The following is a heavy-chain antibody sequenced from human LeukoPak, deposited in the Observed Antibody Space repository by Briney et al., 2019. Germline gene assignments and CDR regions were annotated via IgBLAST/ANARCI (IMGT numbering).Heavy chain of an antibody. CDR1: GFTFSSYA. CDR2: ITGSGDGT. J-gene: IGHJ4*02. D-gene: IGHD6-6*01. CDR3: AKGSRSSRPYYFDH. V-gene: IGHV3-23*01. Sequence: GASLRLSCAASGFTFSSYAMSWVRQVPGKVPEWVAAITGSGDGTYYADSVKGRFTISRDNSKTTLYLQVNGLRAEDTAIYYCAKGSRSSRPYYFDHWGQGTLVTASS.